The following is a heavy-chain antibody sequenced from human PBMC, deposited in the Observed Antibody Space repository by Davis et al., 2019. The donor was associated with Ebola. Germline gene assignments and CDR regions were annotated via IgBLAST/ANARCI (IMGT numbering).Heavy chain of an antibody. CDR2: INPNSGGT. J-gene: IGHJ6*04. CDR1: GYTFTGYY. CDR3: VTTVTTPEIYYGMEV. D-gene: IGHD4-17*01. V-gene: IGHV1-2*06. Sequence: ASVKVSCKASGYTFTGYYMHWVRQAPGQGLEWMGRINPNSGGTNYAQKFQGRVTMTRDTSISTAYMELSRLRSDDTAVYYCVTTVTTPEIYYGMEVWGKGTTVTVSS.